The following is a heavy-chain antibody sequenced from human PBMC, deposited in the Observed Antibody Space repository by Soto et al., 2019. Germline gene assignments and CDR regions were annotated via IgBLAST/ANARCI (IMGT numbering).Heavy chain of an antibody. J-gene: IGHJ4*02. CDR3: VRDRRNYDSSAPCAH. D-gene: IGHD3-22*01. CDR1: GFTFSTYA. V-gene: IGHV3-30-3*01. CDR2: ISKDGSNI. Sequence: GGSLRLSCAASGFTFSTYAMHWVRQSPGKGLDWMAVISKDGSNIYYADSVKGRFTISRDNSKNTLYLQMNSLRAEDTAVYYCVRDRRNYDSSAPCAHWGQGTLVTVSS.